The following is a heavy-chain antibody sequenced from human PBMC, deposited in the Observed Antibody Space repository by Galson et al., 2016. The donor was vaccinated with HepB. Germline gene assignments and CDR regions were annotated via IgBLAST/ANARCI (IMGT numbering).Heavy chain of an antibody. Sequence: ETLSLTCGVSGASIKNNNWWSWVRQSPGQGLEWIGEIYRSGGTNYKPSPKSRLTMSIDKSKNQSYLRLTSVTAADTAVYYCARGQEDQDGYDFWGQGTLVTVSS. CDR2: IYRSGGT. CDR3: ARGQEDQDGYDF. J-gene: IGHJ4*02. CDR1: GASIKNNNW. D-gene: IGHD2-15*01. V-gene: IGHV4-4*02.